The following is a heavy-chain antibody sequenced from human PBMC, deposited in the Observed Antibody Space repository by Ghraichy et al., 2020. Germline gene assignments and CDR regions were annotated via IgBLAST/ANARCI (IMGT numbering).Heavy chain of an antibody. D-gene: IGHD1-1*01. V-gene: IGHV7-4-1*02. CDR3: ARGPWERLLKALDY. Sequence: ASVNVSCKASGYIFTTYGMNWVRQAPGQRPEWMGWINTNTGNPSYVQGFTGRFVFSLDTSVSTAYLQISSLKAEDTAVYYCARGPWERLLKALDYWGQGTLVTVSS. CDR2: INTNTGNP. CDR1: GYIFTTYG. J-gene: IGHJ4*02.